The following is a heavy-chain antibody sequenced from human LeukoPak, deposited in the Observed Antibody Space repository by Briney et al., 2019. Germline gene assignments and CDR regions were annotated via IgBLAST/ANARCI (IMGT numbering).Heavy chain of an antibody. Sequence: SGTLSLTCAVSGGSISSSNWWSWVRQPPGKGLEWIGEIYHSGSTNYNPSLKSRVTISVDKSKNQFSLKLSPVTAADTAVYYCARDMTTVTTSSSGFDYWGQGTLVTVSS. CDR3: ARDMTTVTTSSSGFDY. D-gene: IGHD4-17*01. CDR1: GGSISSSNW. V-gene: IGHV4-4*02. J-gene: IGHJ4*02. CDR2: IYHSGST.